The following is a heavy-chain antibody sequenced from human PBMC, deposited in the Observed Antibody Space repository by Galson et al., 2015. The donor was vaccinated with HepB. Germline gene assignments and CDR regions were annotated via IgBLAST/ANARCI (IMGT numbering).Heavy chain of an antibody. Sequence: SVKVSCKASGGTFSSYAISWVRQAPGQGLEWMGGIIPIFGTANYAQKFQGRVTITADESTSTAYMELSSLRSEDTAVYYCARALEPYYGSRIFDLWGRGTLVTVSS. D-gene: IGHD3-10*01. CDR2: IIPIFGTA. CDR3: ARALEPYYGSRIFDL. CDR1: GGTFSSYA. V-gene: IGHV1-69*13. J-gene: IGHJ2*01.